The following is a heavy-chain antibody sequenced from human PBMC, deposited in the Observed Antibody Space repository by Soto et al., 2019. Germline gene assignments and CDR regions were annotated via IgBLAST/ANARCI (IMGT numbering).Heavy chain of an antibody. CDR2: IYSGGST. Sequence: EVQLVETGGGLIQPGGSLRLSCAASGFTVSSNYMSWVRQAPGKGLEWVSVIYSGGSTYYADSVKGRFTISRDNSKNTLYLQMNSLRAEDTAVYYCASVYSSSYYYYGMDVWGQGTTVTVSS. D-gene: IGHD6-6*01. CDR1: GFTVSSNY. V-gene: IGHV3-53*02. J-gene: IGHJ6*02. CDR3: ASVYSSSYYYYGMDV.